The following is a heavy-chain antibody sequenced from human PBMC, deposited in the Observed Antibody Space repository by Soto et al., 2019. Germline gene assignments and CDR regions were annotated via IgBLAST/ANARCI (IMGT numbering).Heavy chain of an antibody. D-gene: IGHD1-1*01. CDR1: GGSISSSSYY. J-gene: IGHJ6*02. Sequence: SETLSLTCTVSGGSISSSSYYWGWVRQHPGKGLEWIGSIYYSGSTYYNPSLKSRVTISVDTSKNQFSLKLSSVTAADTAVYYCARRPSMENPTYYYYGMDVWGQGTTVTVSS. CDR3: ARRPSMENPTYYYYGMDV. V-gene: IGHV4-39*01. CDR2: IYYSGST.